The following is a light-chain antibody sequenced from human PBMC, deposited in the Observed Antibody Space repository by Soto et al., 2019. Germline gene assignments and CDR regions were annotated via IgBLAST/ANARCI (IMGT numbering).Light chain of an antibody. CDR3: QKYNSAPLS. CDR1: QGITNF. CDR2: AAS. V-gene: IGKV1-27*01. Sequence: DIQMTQSPPSLSASVGDRVTITCRTSQGITNFLAWYQQKSGKPPKLLIYAASTLQSGVPSRFSGSGSETDFNLTISSLQPEDVATYYCQKYNSAPLSFGGGTKVEI. J-gene: IGKJ4*01.